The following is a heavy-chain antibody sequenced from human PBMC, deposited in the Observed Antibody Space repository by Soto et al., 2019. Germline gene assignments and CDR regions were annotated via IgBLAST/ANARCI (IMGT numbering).Heavy chain of an antibody. D-gene: IGHD4-17*01. J-gene: IGHJ6*02. CDR3: ASPTVTPHFGMDF. V-gene: IGHV3-11*01. Sequence: QVQLVESGGGLVKPGGSLRLSCAASGFTFSDYFMRWIRQAPGKGLEWVSYISSSGSSIYYADSVKGRFTISRDNAKNSLYLQINSLRAEDTAVYYCASPTVTPHFGMDFWGQGTTVTGSS. CDR1: GFTFSDYF. CDR2: ISSSGSSI.